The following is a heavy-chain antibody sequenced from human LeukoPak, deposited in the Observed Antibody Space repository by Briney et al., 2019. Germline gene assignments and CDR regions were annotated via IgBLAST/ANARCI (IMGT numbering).Heavy chain of an antibody. D-gene: IGHD3-22*01. CDR3: AREGIDYYDSSGYYITPPFDY. CDR2: ISYDGSNK. V-gene: IGHV3-30*03. CDR1: GFTFSDYY. Sequence: GGSLRLSCAASGFTFSDYYMSWIRQAPGKGLEWVAVISYDGSNKYYADSVKGRFTISRDNSKNTLYLQMNSLRAEDTAVYYCAREGIDYYDSSGYYITPPFDYWGQGTLVTVSS. J-gene: IGHJ4*02.